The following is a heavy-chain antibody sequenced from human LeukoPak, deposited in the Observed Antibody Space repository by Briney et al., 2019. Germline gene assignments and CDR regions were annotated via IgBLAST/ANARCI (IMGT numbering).Heavy chain of an antibody. D-gene: IGHD1-1*01. CDR1: GDTFSSNSAA. CDR2: TYYRSKWYN. V-gene: IGHV6-1*01. CDR3: ARVRERVADY. J-gene: IGHJ4*02. Sequence: QTLSLTCAVSGDTFSSNSAAWNWLRQAPARGREGLGRTYYRSKWYNDYAVSVKSRITINPDTSKNQFSLQLNSVTPEDTAVYYCARVRERVADYWGQGTLVTVSS.